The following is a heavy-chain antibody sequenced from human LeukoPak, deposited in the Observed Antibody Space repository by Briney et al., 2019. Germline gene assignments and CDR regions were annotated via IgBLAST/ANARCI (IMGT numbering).Heavy chain of an antibody. CDR1: GGSFSGYY. D-gene: IGHD6-13*01. CDR2: INHSGST. Sequence: PSETLSLTCAVYGGSFSGYYWSWIRQPLGKGLEWIGEINHSGSTNYNPSLKSRVTISVDTSKNQFSLKLSSVTAADTAVYYCTRVSSSWYQDWYFDLWGRGTLVTVSS. CDR3: TRVSSSWYQDWYFDL. J-gene: IGHJ2*01. V-gene: IGHV4-34*01.